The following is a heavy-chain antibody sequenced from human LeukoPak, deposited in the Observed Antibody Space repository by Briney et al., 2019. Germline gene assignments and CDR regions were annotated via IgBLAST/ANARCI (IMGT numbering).Heavy chain of an antibody. CDR3: ARNWNDDY. V-gene: IGHV3-23*01. CDR1: GFTFSIYD. D-gene: IGHD1-1*01. Sequence: GGSLRLSCAASGFTFSIYDMSWVRQAPGKGLEWVSAISGSGGTTYYADSVKGRFTISRDNAKNTLYLQMNSLRAEDTAVYYCARNWNDDYWGQGTLVTVSS. J-gene: IGHJ4*02. CDR2: ISGSGGTT.